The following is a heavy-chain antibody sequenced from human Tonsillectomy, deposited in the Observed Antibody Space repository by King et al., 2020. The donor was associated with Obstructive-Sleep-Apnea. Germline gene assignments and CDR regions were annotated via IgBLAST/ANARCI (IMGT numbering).Heavy chain of an antibody. CDR2: MNPISGNT. J-gene: IGHJ2*01. CDR1: GYTFTSYD. V-gene: IGHV1-8*01. CDR3: ARGPRYSGTWYFDL. Sequence: VQLVESGAEVKKPGASVTVSCKASGYTFTSYDINWVRQATGQGLEWMGWMNPISGNTGYAQKFQGRVTMTRNTSISTAYMELSSLRSEDTAVYYCARGPRYSGTWYFDLWGRGTLVTVSS. D-gene: IGHD5-18*01.